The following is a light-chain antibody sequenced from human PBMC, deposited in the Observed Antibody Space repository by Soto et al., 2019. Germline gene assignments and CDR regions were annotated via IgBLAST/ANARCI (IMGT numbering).Light chain of an antibody. J-gene: IGKJ1*01. CDR1: QSVSSSY. CDR3: QQYDSSPRT. V-gene: IGKV3-20*01. CDR2: RTS. Sequence: EIVLTQSPGTLSLSPGERATLSCRASQSVSSSYLAGYQQKPGQAPRLLIYRTSNRATGIPDRFSGSGSGTDFTLTISRLEPEDFAVYWCQQYDSSPRTFGQGTKVEIE.